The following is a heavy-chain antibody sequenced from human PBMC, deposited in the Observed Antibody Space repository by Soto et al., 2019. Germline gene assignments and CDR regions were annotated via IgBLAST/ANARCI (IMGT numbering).Heavy chain of an antibody. V-gene: IGHV3-48*03. Sequence: LRLSCAASGFTFISYEMNWVRQAPGKGLEWVSYISSSGSTIYYADSVKGRFTISRDNAKNSLYLQMNSLRAEDTAVYYCARVYYDSSGYYFDYWGQGALVTVSS. J-gene: IGHJ4*02. CDR1: GFTFISYE. CDR2: ISSSGSTI. CDR3: ARVYYDSSGYYFDY. D-gene: IGHD3-22*01.